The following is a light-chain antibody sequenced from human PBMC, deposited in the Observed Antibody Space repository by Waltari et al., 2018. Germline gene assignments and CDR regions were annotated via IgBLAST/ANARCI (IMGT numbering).Light chain of an antibody. CDR1: SSTIGPGSA. V-gene: IGLV1-40*01. J-gene: IGLJ2*01. CDR2: GNN. CDR3: QSYDSSLRGSL. Sequence: QSALTQPPSLSAPPGPRFPSPSPRTSSTIGPGSASPGYQVLPGTAPKVLIYGNNNRPSGVADRFSGSKSGTSASLAITGLQAEDEADYYCQSYDSSLRGSLFGGGTKLTVL.